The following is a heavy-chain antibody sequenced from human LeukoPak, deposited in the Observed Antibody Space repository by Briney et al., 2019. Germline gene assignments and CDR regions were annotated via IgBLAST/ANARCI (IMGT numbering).Heavy chain of an antibody. D-gene: IGHD2-15*01. CDR1: GYTFTDYY. J-gene: IGHJ5*02. CDR2: INPNSGGT. Sequence: GASVKVSCKSSGYTFTDYYMYWVRQAPGQGLEWMGWINPNSGGTNYAQKFQGRVTMTRDTSISTAYMELRSLRSDDTAVYYCARAGAVVDNWFDPWGQGTLVTVSS. CDR3: ARAGAVVDNWFDP. V-gene: IGHV1-2*02.